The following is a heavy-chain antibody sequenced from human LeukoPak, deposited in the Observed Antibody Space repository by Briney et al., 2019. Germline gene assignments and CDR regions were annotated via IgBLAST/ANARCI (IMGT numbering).Heavy chain of an antibody. CDR3: AREANYDDTPDAFDI. V-gene: IGHV1-2*02. Sequence: ASVKVSCKASEYTFSVYHIHWVRQAPGQGLEWMAWINPDSGDTNYAQKFQGRVTMTRDTSISTAYMEVSSLRSDDTAVYYCAREANYDDTPDAFDIWGQGTMVTVSS. D-gene: IGHD3-22*01. CDR2: INPDSGDT. J-gene: IGHJ3*02. CDR1: EYTFSVYH.